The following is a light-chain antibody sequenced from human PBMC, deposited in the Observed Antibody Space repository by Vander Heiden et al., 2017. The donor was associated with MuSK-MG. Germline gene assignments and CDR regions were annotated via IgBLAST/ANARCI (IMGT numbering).Light chain of an antibody. V-gene: IGKV3-15*01. CDR2: DAY. CDR1: QGVSST. CDR3: QQYGNWPWT. Sequence: ETVMTQSPATLSVSPGERATLSCRTSQGVSSTLAWYQQKPGQAPRLLIYDAYTRATGIPARFSGSGSGTEFTLTISSLQSDDFAVYSCQQYGNWPWTFGQGTKVEIK. J-gene: IGKJ1*01.